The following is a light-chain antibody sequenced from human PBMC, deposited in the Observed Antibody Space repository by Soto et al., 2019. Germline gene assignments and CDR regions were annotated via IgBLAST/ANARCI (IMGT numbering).Light chain of an antibody. V-gene: IGKV3-11*01. CDR3: QQRYNWPIT. J-gene: IGKJ5*01. CDR1: QSVSGY. Sequence: EIVLTQSPSTLSLSTGETATLSCRASQSVSGYIGWYQQKPGQAPRLLIYAGSYRATGIPARFSGSGSGTEFTLTISSLEPEDFSVYYCQQRYNWPITFGQGTRLAI. CDR2: AGS.